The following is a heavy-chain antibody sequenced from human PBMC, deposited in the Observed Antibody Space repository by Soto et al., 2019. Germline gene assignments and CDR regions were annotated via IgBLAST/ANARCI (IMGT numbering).Heavy chain of an antibody. Sequence: SETLSLTCAVYGGSVNGYYWNWIRQPSGKGLEWIGEINHTGGTHYNPSLKSRVTMSVDTSKNQFSLRLSSVTAADTAIYYCATRITVFGLLIPPFDPWGQGTQVTVSS. CDR3: ATRITVFGLLIPPFDP. J-gene: IGHJ5*02. D-gene: IGHD3-3*01. CDR1: GGSVNGYY. CDR2: INHTGGT. V-gene: IGHV4-34*01.